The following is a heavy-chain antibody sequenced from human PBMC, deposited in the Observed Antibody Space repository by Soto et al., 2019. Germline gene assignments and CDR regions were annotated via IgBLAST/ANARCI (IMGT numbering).Heavy chain of an antibody. CDR2: IIPIFGTA. D-gene: IGHD2-15*01. CDR3: ARGDIVVVVAARLYYYGMDV. Sequence: ASVKVSCKASGGTFSSYAISWVRQAPGQGLEWMGGIIPIFGTANYAQKFQGRVTITADESTSTAYMELSSLRSEDTAVYYCARGDIVVVVAARLYYYGMDVWGQGTTVTVYS. V-gene: IGHV1-69*13. J-gene: IGHJ6*02. CDR1: GGTFSSYA.